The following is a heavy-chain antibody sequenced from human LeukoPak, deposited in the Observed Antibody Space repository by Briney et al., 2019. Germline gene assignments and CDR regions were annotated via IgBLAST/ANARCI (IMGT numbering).Heavy chain of an antibody. J-gene: IGHJ4*02. V-gene: IGHV4-30-4*08. CDR1: GGSISSGDYY. Sequence: SQTLSLTCTVSGGSISSGDYYWSWIRQPPGKGLEWIGYIYYSGSTYYNPSLKSRVTISVDTSKNQFSLKLSSVTAADTAVYYCARVGVDTAMAVDYWGQGTLVTVSS. D-gene: IGHD5-18*01. CDR2: IYYSGST. CDR3: ARVGVDTAMAVDY.